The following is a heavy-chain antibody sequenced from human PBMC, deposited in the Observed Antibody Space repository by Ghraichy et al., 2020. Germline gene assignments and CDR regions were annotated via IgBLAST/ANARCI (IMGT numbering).Heavy chain of an antibody. V-gene: IGHV3-66*01. J-gene: IGHJ5*02. CDR2: IYSSGTT. Sequence: LSLTCAASGVTVSNNYMSWVRQAPGKGLEWVSVIYSSGTTHYADSVKGRFTISRDNSKNTVYLQMNSLRVEDTALYYCARNVGPWGQGTLVTVSS. D-gene: IGHD2-15*01. CDR3: ARNVGP. CDR1: GVTVSNNY.